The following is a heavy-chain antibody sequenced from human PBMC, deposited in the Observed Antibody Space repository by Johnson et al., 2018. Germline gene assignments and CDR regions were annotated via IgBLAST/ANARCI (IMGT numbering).Heavy chain of an antibody. CDR2: ISGTGGGT. V-gene: IGHV3-23*04. Sequence: VQLVESGGGLVQPGGSLRLSCAASGFTFGSYAMNWVRQAPGKGLEWVSTISGTGGGTYYADSVKGRFTISRDNSMNTLYLRMNGLRAEDTAVYYCAKLSGWDPDYFQHWGQGTLVTVSS. D-gene: IGHD6-25*01. CDR1: GFTFGSYA. J-gene: IGHJ1*01. CDR3: AKLSGWDPDYFQH.